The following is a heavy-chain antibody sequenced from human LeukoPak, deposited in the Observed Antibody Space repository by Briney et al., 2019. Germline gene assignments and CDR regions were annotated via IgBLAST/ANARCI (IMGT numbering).Heavy chain of an antibody. V-gene: IGHV3-30-3*01. CDR2: TSYDGSNK. D-gene: IGHD4-23*01. CDR1: GFTFSSYA. Sequence: GGSLRLSCAASGFTFSSYAMHWVRQAPGKGLEWVALTSYDGSNKYYADSVKGRFTISRDNSKNTLYLQTNSLRAEDTAVYYCARTYAGNSAYWYFDLWGRGTLVTVSS. J-gene: IGHJ2*01. CDR3: ARTYAGNSAYWYFDL.